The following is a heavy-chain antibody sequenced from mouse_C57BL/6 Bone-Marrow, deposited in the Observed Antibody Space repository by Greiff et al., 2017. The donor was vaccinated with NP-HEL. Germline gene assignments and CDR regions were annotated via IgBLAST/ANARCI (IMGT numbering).Heavy chain of an antibody. CDR1: GYTFTSYW. D-gene: IGHD2-3*01. Sequence: QVQLKESGAELVMPGASVKLSCKASGYTFTSYWMHWVKQRPGQGLEWIGEIDPSDSYTNYNQKFKGKSTLTVDKSSSTAYMQLSSLTSEDSAVYYCARYDGYYEAMDYWGQGTSVTVSS. V-gene: IGHV1-69*01. CDR2: IDPSDSYT. CDR3: ARYDGYYEAMDY. J-gene: IGHJ4*01.